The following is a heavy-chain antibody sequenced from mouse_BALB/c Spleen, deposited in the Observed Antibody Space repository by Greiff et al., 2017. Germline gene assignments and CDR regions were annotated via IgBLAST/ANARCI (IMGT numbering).Heavy chain of an antibody. V-gene: IGHV1S81*02. Sequence: VQLQQSGAELVKPGASVKLSCKASGYTFTSYWMHWVKQRPGQGLEWIGEINPSNGRTNYNEKFKSKATLTVDKSSSTAYMQLSSLTSEDSAVYYCARRYDASAMDYWGQGTTLTVSS. D-gene: IGHD1-2*01. J-gene: IGHJ2*01. CDR3: ARRYDASAMDY. CDR2: INPSNGRT. CDR1: GYTFTSYW.